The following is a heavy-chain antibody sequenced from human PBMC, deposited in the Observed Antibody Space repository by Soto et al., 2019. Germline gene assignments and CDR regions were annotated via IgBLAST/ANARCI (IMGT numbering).Heavy chain of an antibody. D-gene: IGHD6-19*01. CDR3: GRSIAVTGIYFSGLDV. CDR2: IYPGDLDT. V-gene: IGHV5-51*06. CDR1: GYSFSSFW. J-gene: IGHJ6*04. Sequence: GESLKISCKGSGYSFSSFWVAWVRQTPGKGLEWLGIIYPGDLDTRYTSSFQGHVIISADKSSNTAYLQWSSLKASDTAMYYCGRSIAVTGIYFSGLDVGGKGPRVTVPS.